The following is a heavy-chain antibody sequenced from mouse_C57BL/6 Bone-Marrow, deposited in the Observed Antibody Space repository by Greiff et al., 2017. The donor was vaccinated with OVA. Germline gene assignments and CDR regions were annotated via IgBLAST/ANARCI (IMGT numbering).Heavy chain of an antibody. CDR1: GFNIKDDY. CDR2: IDPENGDT. V-gene: IGHV14-4*01. J-gene: IGHJ2*01. CDR3: TTDGY. Sequence: VHVKQSGAELVRPGASVKLSCTASGFNIKDDYMHWVKQRPEQGLEWIGWIDPENGDTEYASKFQGKATIKVDTSSNSAYLQLSSLTSEDTAVYYCTTDGYWGQGTTLTVSS.